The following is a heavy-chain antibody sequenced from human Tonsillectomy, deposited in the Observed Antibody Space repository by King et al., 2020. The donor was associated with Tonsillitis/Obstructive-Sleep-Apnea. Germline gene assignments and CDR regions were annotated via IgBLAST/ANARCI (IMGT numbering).Heavy chain of an antibody. D-gene: IGHD6-19*01. CDR1: GGAFSSSG. V-gene: IGHV1-69*12. CDR2: IMPIFGRP. J-gene: IGHJ4*02. CDR3: ARDPHSSGWYYFDF. Sequence: QLVQSGAEVKKPGSSVKVSCKASGGAFSSSGISWVRQAPGQGLEWMGGIMPIFGRPNYAQKFQCRVTITADESTRTAYMELSSLRSEDTAVYYCARDPHSSGWYYFDFWGQGTLVTVSS.